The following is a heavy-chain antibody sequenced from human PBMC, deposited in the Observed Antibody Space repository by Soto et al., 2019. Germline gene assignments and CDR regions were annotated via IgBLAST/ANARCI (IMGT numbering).Heavy chain of an antibody. J-gene: IGHJ6*04. D-gene: IGHD6-19*01. CDR1: GDSVSSNSAA. CDR3: ARDRGRYQPYQVYYYYGMDV. CDR2: TYYRSKWYN. V-gene: IGHV6-1*01. Sequence: PSQTLSLTCAISGDSVSSNSAAWNWIRQSPSRGLEWLGRTYYRSKWYNDYAVSVKSRITINPDTSKNQFSLQLNSVTPEDTAVYYCARDRGRYQPYQVYYYYGMDVWGKGTTVTVSS.